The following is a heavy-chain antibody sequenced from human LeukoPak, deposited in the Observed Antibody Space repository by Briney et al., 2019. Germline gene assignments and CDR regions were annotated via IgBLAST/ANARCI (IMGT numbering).Heavy chain of an antibody. CDR3: ARVGRCRRCIAAAGDGLSYYFDY. V-gene: IGHV1-2*02. D-gene: IGHD6-13*01. CDR2: INPNSGGT. J-gene: IGHJ4*02. Sequence: GASVKVSCKASGYTFTGYYMHWVRQAPGQGLEWMGWINPNSGGTNYAQKFQGRVTMTRDTSISTAYMELSRLRSDDTAVYYCARVGRCRRCIAAAGDGLSYYFDYWGQGTLVTASS. CDR1: GYTFTGYY.